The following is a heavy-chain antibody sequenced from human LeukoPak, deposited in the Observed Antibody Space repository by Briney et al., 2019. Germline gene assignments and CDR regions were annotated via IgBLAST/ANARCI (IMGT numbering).Heavy chain of an antibody. CDR1: GGSISSYY. D-gene: IGHD1-26*01. CDR3: ARDQSGSYHVPLNWFDP. CDR2: IYTSGST. V-gene: IGHV4-4*07. J-gene: IGHJ5*02. Sequence: SETLSLTCTVSGGSISSYYWSWIRQPAGKGLEWIGRIYTSGSTNYNPSLKSRVTMSVDTSKNQFSLKLSSVTAADTAVYYCARDQSGSYHVPLNWFDPWGQGTLVTVSS.